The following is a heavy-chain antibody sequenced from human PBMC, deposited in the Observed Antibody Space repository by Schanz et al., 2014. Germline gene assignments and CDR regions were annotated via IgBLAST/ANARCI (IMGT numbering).Heavy chain of an antibody. J-gene: IGHJ6*02. Sequence: ESGGGVVQPGRSLRLSCAASGFTFSTYAMHWVRQAPGKGLEWVAVISYDGSDKYYADSVKGRFTISRDNSKDTLFLQMNSLRAEDTAVYYCARFGELDYFYYGMDVWGQGTTVTVSS. CDR1: GFTFSTYA. D-gene: IGHD3-10*01. CDR2: ISYDGSDK. CDR3: ARFGELDYFYYGMDV. V-gene: IGHV3-30*04.